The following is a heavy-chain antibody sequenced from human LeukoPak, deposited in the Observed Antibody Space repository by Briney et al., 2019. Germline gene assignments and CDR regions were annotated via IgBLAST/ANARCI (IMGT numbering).Heavy chain of an antibody. V-gene: IGHV3-21*01. D-gene: IGHD3-16*01. CDR3: ARGGKQPELLY. CDR2: ISSSSSYI. Sequence: GGSLRLSCAASGFTFSSYGMHWVRQAPGKGLEWVSSISSSSSYIYYADSVKGRFTISRDNAKNSLYPQMNSLRAEDTAVYYCARGGKQPELLYWGQGTLVTVSS. J-gene: IGHJ4*02. CDR1: GFTFSSYG.